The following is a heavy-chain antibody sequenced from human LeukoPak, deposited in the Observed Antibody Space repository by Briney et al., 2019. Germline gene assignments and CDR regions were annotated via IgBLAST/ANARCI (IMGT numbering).Heavy chain of an antibody. CDR3: ARTMVRGVIADY. Sequence: GGSLRLSCAASGFTFSDYYMSWIRQAPGKGLEWVSYTSSSSSYTNYADSVQGRFTISRDNAKNSLYLQMNSLRAEDTAVYYCARTMVRGVIADYWGQGTLVTVSS. V-gene: IGHV3-11*03. D-gene: IGHD3-10*01. CDR1: GFTFSDYY. CDR2: TSSSSSYT. J-gene: IGHJ4*02.